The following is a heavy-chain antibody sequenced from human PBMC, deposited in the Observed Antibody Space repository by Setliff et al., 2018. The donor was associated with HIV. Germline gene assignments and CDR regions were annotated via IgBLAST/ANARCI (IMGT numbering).Heavy chain of an antibody. CDR3: ARDVSWRVRTYIDY. CDR2: IKQDGGEK. D-gene: IGHD3-3*01. J-gene: IGHJ4*02. V-gene: IGHV3-7*01. Sequence: GGSLRLSCAASGFTFSTYWMSWVRQAPGKGLEWVANIKQDGGEKYYVDSVKGRFTISRDNAKNSLYLQMNSLTAEDTAVYYCARDVSWRVRTYIDYWGQGALVTVSS. CDR1: GFTFSTYW.